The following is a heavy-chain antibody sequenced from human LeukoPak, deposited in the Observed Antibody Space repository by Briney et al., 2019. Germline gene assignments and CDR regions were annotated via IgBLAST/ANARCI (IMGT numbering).Heavy chain of an antibody. D-gene: IGHD1-26*01. J-gene: IGHJ4*02. CDR1: GGSISSYY. CDR2: IYYSGST. CDR3: ARLYSGSYSGPDY. Sequence: PSETLSLTCTVSGGSISSYYWSWIRQPPGKGLEWIGYIYYSGSTNYNPSLKSRVTISVDTSKNQFSLKLSSVTAADTAVYYCARLYSGSYSGPDYWGQGTLVTVSS. V-gene: IGHV4-59*01.